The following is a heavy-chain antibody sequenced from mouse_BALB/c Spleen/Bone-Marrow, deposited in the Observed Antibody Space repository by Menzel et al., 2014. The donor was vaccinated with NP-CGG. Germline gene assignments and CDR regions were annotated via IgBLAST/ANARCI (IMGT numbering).Heavy chain of an antibody. CDR1: GYSITSDYS. J-gene: IGHJ4*01. V-gene: IGHV3-2*02. Sequence: EVKLMESGPGLVKPSQSLSLTCTVTGYSITSDYSWNWIRQFPGNKLEWMGYISYSGSTSYNPSLKSRISITRDTSKNQFFLQLNSVTTEDTATYYCVRGGYDDAVDYWGQGTSVTVSS. CDR3: VRGGYDDAVDY. CDR2: ISYSGST. D-gene: IGHD2-14*01.